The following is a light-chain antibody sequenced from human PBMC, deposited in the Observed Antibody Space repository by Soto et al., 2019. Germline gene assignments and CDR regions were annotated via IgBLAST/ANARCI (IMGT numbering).Light chain of an antibody. V-gene: IGLV2-8*01. J-gene: IGLJ1*01. Sequence: QPVLTQPPSASGSPGQSVTISCTGTSSDVGGYNYVSWYQQHPGKVPKLMVYEVNKRPSGVPDRFSGSKSGNTASLTVSGLQAEDEADYYCTSYAGGNNVFGTGTKVTVL. CDR2: EVN. CDR1: SSDVGGYNY. CDR3: TSYAGGNNV.